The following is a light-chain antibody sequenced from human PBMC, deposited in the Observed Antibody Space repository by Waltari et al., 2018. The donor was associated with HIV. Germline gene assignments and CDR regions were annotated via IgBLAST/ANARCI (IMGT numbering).Light chain of an antibody. J-gene: IGLJ2*01. Sequence: QSALTQPASVSGSPGQSTTIPCTGTSRDVGGYNYVSWYQQHPGKAPKLMIYEVSNRPSGVSNRFSGSKSGNTASLTISGLQAEDEADYYCSSYTSSSLVVFGGGTKLTVL. CDR3: SSYTSSSLVV. CDR1: SRDVGGYNY. V-gene: IGLV2-14*01. CDR2: EVS.